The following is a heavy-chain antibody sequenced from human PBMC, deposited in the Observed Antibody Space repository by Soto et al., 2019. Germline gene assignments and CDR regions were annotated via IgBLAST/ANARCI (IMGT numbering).Heavy chain of an antibody. J-gene: IGHJ6*02. D-gene: IGHD3-3*01. CDR1: GFDFSTYS. V-gene: IGHV3-48*02. CDR2: VSLDSDSI. CDR3: ARLYYDYA. Sequence: GGSLRLSCTASGFDFSTYSMNWVRQAPGQGLEWIAYVSLDSDSIQYADSVKGRFTISRDDAENSLYLQMDSLRDEDTATYYCARLYYDYAWGQGTTVTVSS.